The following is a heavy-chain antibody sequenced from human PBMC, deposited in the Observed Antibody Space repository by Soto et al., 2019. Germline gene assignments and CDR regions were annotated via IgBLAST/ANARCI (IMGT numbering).Heavy chain of an antibody. CDR3: ARQDYYHRPFDF. D-gene: IGHD3-9*01. CDR1: CGSVCTGADY. J-gene: IGHJ3*01. V-gene: IGHV4-61*08. CDR2: TLYSGSP. Sequence: XEILSLPSSVACGSVCTGADYWSWIQQPPGKVLEWIGYTLYSGSPNYNPSLQSLQSRVTISVDTSRNQFSLRLTSVTAADTALYYCARQDYYHRPFDFWGQGTLVTVSS.